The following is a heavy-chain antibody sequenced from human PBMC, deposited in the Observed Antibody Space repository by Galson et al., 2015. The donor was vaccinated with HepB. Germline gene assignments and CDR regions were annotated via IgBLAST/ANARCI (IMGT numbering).Heavy chain of an antibody. CDR2: IYHSESP. V-gene: IGHV4/OR15-8*01. J-gene: IGHJ3*02. CDR3: VRAQRWLQYYRDAFDI. CDR1: GASISSTNW. D-gene: IGHD5-24*01. Sequence: TLSLTCGVSGASISSTNWWSWVRQPPGKGLEWIGEIYHSESPNYNPSLKSRVTISVDKSKNQFSLKLRFMTPADTAVYYCVRAQRWLQYYRDAFDIWGHGTMVTVS.